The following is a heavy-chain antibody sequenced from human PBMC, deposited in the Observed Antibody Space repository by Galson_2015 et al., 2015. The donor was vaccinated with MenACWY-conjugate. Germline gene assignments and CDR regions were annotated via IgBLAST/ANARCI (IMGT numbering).Heavy chain of an antibody. CDR2: INPSGGST. D-gene: IGHD6-6*01. CDR3: ARVAARPSGWYDY. CDR1: GYTFTSYY. V-gene: IGHV1-46*03. Sequence: SVKVSCKASGYTFTSYYIHWVRQAPGKGLEWMGIINPSGGSTSYAQKFQGRVTMTRDTSTSTVYMELSSLRSEDTAVYYCARVAARPSGWYDYWGQGTLVTVSS. J-gene: IGHJ4*02.